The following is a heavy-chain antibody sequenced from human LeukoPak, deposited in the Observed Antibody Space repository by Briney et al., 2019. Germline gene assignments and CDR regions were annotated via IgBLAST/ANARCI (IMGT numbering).Heavy chain of an antibody. D-gene: IGHD3-22*01. CDR3: ASFYDSSGYPIEYFQH. CDR2: IYYSGST. Sequence: PSETLSLTCTVSGGSISSYYWSWIRQPPGKGLEWIGYIYYSGSTNYNPSLKSRVTISVDTSKNQFSLKLSSVTAADTAVYYCASFYDSSGYPIEYFQHWGQGTLVTVSS. V-gene: IGHV4-59*01. CDR1: GGSISSYY. J-gene: IGHJ1*01.